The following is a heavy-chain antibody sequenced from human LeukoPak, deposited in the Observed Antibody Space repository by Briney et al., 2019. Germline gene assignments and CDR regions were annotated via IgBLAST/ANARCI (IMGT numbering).Heavy chain of an antibody. J-gene: IGHJ4*02. CDR2: INRGST. Sequence: TSETLSLTCAVFNGSFSNYYWSWIRQSPGKGLEWIGEINRGSTNYNPSLKSRVTISVDTSENQFSLNLNSVTAADTAVYYCARGLGQFDSWDQGTLVTVSS. CDR3: ARGLGQFDS. V-gene: IGHV4-34*01. D-gene: IGHD3-16*01. CDR1: NGSFSNYY.